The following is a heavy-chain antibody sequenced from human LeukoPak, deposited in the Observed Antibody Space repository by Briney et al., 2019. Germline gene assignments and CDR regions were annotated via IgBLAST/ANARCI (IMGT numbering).Heavy chain of an antibody. CDR2: IIPIFGTA. D-gene: IGHD2-21*02. J-gene: IGHJ3*02. CDR3: AGAYCGGDCYNAFDI. Sequence: SVKVSCKASGGTFSRYAISWVPQAPGQGLEWMGGIIPIFGTANYAQKFQGRVTITADESTSTAYMELSSLRSEDTAVYYCAGAYCGGDCYNAFDIWGQGTMVTVSS. CDR1: GGTFSRYA. V-gene: IGHV1-69*13.